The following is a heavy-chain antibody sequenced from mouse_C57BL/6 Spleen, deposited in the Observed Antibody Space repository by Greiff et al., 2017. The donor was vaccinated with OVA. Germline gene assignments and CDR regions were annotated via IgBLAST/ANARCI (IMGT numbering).Heavy chain of an antibody. D-gene: IGHD2-4*01. CDR1: GFSLTSYG. V-gene: IGHV2-5*01. CDR3: AKNQDYDGYYAMDY. Sequence: QVQLQQSGPGLVQPSQSLSITCTVSGFSLTSYGVHWVRQSPGKGLEWLGVIWRGGSTDYNAAFMSRLSITKDNSTSQVFFKMNSLQADDTAIYYCAKNQDYDGYYAMDYWGQGTSVTVSS. CDR2: IWRGGST. J-gene: IGHJ4*01.